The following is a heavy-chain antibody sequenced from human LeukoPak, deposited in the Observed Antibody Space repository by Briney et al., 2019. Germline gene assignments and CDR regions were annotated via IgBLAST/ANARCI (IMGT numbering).Heavy chain of an antibody. D-gene: IGHD3-16*01. Sequence: GGSLRLSCAASGFTLSSHGMHWVRQAPGKGLEWVAFIRYDGSDKYYANSVKGRFTISRDKSNNTIYLQMNRLRTEDAAVYYCASFLAGMMTRGVWGQGTMVTVSS. CDR2: IRYDGSDK. J-gene: IGHJ3*01. CDR1: GFTLSSHG. CDR3: ASFLAGMMTRGV. V-gene: IGHV3-30*02.